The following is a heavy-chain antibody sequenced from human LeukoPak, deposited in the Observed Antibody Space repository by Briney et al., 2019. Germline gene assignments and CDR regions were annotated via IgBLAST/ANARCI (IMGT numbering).Heavy chain of an antibody. J-gene: IGHJ5*02. CDR3: ARQDCWFDP. D-gene: IGHD2-21*01. V-gene: IGHV4-39*01. CDR1: GGSISSNSYY. Sequence: SETLSLTCTVSGGSISSNSYYWGWIRPPLGKGLEWIGSIYYSGSTYYNPSLKSRVTISVDTSKNQFSLKLSSVTAADTAVYYCARQDCWFDPWGQGTLVTVSS. CDR2: IYYSGST.